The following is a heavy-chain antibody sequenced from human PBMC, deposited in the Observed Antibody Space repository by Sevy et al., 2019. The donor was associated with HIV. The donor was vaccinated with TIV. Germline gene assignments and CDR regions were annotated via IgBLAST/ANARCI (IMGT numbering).Heavy chain of an antibody. CDR3: AKDTSYYYDSSGYYHY. CDR1: GFTFSSYA. V-gene: IGHV3-23*01. D-gene: IGHD3-22*01. Sequence: VGSLRLSCAASGFTFSSYAMSWVRQAPGKGLEWVSAISGSGGSTYYADSVKGRFTISRDNSKNTLYLQMNSLRAEDTAVYYCAKDTSYYYDSSGYYHYWGQGTLVTVS. J-gene: IGHJ4*02. CDR2: ISGSGGST.